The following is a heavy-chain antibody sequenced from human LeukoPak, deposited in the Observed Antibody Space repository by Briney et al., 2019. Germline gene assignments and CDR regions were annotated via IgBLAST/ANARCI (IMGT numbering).Heavy chain of an antibody. CDR3: AKLPSGSYFDY. J-gene: IGHJ4*02. CDR2: ISSDGRTT. V-gene: IGHV3-74*01. CDR1: GLSFSRYW. Sequence: GGSLRLSCAASGLSFSRYWMNWVRQTPGKGLVWVSRISSDGRTTSHAGSVKGRFTISRDNAKNTLYLQMNSLRAEDTAVYYCAKLPSGSYFDYWGQGTLVTVSS. D-gene: IGHD1-26*01.